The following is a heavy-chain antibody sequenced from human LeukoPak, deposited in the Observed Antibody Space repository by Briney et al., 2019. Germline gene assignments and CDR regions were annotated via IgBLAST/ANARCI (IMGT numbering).Heavy chain of an antibody. CDR3: ARVRGDYGGPYFDY. V-gene: IGHV1-69*02. J-gene: IGHJ4*02. CDR2: IIPILGIA. Sequence: SVKVSCKASGGTFSSYTISWVRQAPGQGLEWMGRIIPILGIANYAQKFQGRVTITADKSTSTAYMELSSLRSEDTAVYYCARVRGDYGGPYFDYWGQGTLVTVSS. D-gene: IGHD4-23*01. CDR1: GGTFSSYT.